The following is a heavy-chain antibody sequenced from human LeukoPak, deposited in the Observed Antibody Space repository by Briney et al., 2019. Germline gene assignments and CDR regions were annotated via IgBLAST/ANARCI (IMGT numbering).Heavy chain of an antibody. CDR1: GFTFSSYS. CDR2: ISASSSYI. V-gene: IGHV3-21*01. Sequence: GGSLRLSCVASGFTFSSYSMNWVRQAPGKGLEWVSSISASSSYIFYADSMEGRFTISRDNAKNSLYLQMNSLRAEDTAVYYCARDGGEWELSNWGQGTLVTVSS. CDR3: ARDGGEWELSN. J-gene: IGHJ4*02. D-gene: IGHD1-7*01.